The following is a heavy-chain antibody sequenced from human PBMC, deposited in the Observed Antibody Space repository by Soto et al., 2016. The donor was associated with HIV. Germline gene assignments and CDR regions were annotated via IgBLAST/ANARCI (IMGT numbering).Heavy chain of an antibody. J-gene: IGHJ5*02. CDR3: ARSSSRVAVAGTSWFDP. CDR1: GYSFTSFD. D-gene: IGHD6-19*01. V-gene: IGHV1-8*03. Sequence: QVQLVQSGAEVKKPGASVKVSCKASGYSFTSFDINWVRQATGQGLEWMEWMNPNSGNTGYAQKFQGRVTITRNTSISTAYMELSRLRSEDTAVYYCARSSSRVAVAGTSWFDPWGQGILVTVSS. CDR2: MNPNSGNT.